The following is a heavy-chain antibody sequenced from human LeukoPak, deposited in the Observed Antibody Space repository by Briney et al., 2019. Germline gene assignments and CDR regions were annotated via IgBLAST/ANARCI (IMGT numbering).Heavy chain of an antibody. Sequence: PGRSLRLSCAASGFTFDDYAMHWVRQAPGKGLEWVSGITWNGDSIGYVDSVKGRFTISRDNAKNSLYLQMNSLRVEDTALYYCVKGRSTLNYWGQGTLVTVSS. J-gene: IGHJ4*02. D-gene: IGHD2-15*01. CDR3: VKGRSTLNY. CDR1: GFTFDDYA. CDR2: ITWNGDSI. V-gene: IGHV3-9*01.